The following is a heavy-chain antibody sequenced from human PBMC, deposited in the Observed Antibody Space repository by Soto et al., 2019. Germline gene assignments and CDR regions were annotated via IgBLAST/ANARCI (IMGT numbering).Heavy chain of an antibody. Sequence: QVQLVQSGAEVKKPGSSVKVSCKASGGTFSSYAISWVRQAPGQGLEWMGGIIPIFGTANYAQKFQGRVTITADESTSKAYMELSSLRSEDTAVYYCALFGVVTMGYYYGMDVWGQGTTVTVSS. CDR2: IIPIFGTA. J-gene: IGHJ6*02. D-gene: IGHD3-3*01. V-gene: IGHV1-69*12. CDR3: ALFGVVTMGYYYGMDV. CDR1: GGTFSSYA.